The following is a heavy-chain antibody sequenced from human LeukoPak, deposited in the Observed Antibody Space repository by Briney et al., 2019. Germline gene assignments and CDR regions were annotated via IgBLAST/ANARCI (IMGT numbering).Heavy chain of an antibody. CDR3: VRVDNGGNYFDY. CDR2: IFYSGST. D-gene: IGHD4-23*01. V-gene: IGHV4-39*07. Sequence: PSETLSLTCSVSGGSISSSNYYWGWIRQPPGKGLEWIGYIFYSGSTYYNPSLKSRLTISADTSKNQFSLRLSSVTAADTAVYYCVRVDNGGNYFDYWGQGTLVTVSS. J-gene: IGHJ4*02. CDR1: GGSISSSNYY.